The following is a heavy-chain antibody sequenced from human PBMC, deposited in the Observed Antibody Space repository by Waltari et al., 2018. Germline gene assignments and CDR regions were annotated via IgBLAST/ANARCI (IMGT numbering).Heavy chain of an antibody. CDR3: ARLSGYSGYDPGGLLDY. V-gene: IGHV4-59*08. D-gene: IGHD5-12*01. CDR1: GGSISRYS. J-gene: IGHJ4*02. CDR2: IYYSGST. Sequence: QVQLQESGPGLVTPSETLSLTCTVSGGSISRYSWSWIRQPPGKGLEWIGYIYYSGSTNYNPSLKSRVTISVDTSKNQFSLKLSSVTAADTAVYYCARLSGYSGYDPGGLLDYWGQGTLVTVSS.